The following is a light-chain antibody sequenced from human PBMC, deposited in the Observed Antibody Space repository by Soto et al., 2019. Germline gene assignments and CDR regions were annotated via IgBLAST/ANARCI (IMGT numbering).Light chain of an antibody. J-gene: IGKJ2*01. V-gene: IGKV3-15*01. CDR1: QSVSSN. CDR3: QQYNNWPLT. CDR2: GAS. Sequence: EIVMTQSPATLSVSPGERATLSCRASQSVSSNLAWYQQKPGQAPRLLIYGASTRATGIPARFSGSGSRTEITLTISSLQSEDFAVYSFQQYNNWPLTFGQGTKLEIK.